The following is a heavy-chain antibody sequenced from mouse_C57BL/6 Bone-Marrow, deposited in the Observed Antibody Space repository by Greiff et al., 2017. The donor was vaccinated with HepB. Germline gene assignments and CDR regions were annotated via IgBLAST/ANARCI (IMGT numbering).Heavy chain of an antibody. J-gene: IGHJ3*01. CDR1: EYEFPSHD. Sequence: EVKLVESGGGLVQPGESLKLSCESNEYEFPSHDMSWVRKTPEKRLELVAAINSDGGSTYYPDTMGRRFIISRDNTKKTLYLQMSSLRSEDTALYYCARQKIYYGYDWFAYWGQGTLVTVSA. CDR3: ARQKIYYGYDWFAY. D-gene: IGHD2-2*01. CDR2: INSDGGST. V-gene: IGHV5-2*01.